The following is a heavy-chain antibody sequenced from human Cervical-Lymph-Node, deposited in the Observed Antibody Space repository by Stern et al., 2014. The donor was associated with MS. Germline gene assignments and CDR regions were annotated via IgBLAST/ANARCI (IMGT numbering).Heavy chain of an antibody. J-gene: IGHJ4*02. CDR3: ARGRGFFDY. Sequence: EEQLEESGGGLVQPGGSLRLSCAASGFTFSAYWMHWVRQAPGKGLMWVSRINGDGSSTNYADSVKGRFIISRDNAKNTLYLQINSLRAEDTAVYYCARGRGFFDYWGQGTLVTVSS. CDR2: INGDGSST. CDR1: GFTFSAYW. V-gene: IGHV3-74*02.